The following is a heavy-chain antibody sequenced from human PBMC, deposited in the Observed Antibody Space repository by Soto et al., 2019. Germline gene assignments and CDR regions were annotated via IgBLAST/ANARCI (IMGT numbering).Heavy chain of an antibody. CDR2: IYYSGST. V-gene: IGHV4-30-4*01. D-gene: IGHD3-22*01. CDR3: ASRYDSSGYYYGHYYYGMDV. CDR1: GGSISSGDYY. J-gene: IGHJ6*02. Sequence: SETLSLTCTVSGGSISSGDYYWSWIRQPPGKGLEWIGYIYYSGSTYYNPSLKSRVTISVDTSKNQFSLKLSSVTAADTAVYYCASRYDSSGYYYGHYYYGMDVWGQGTTVTVSS.